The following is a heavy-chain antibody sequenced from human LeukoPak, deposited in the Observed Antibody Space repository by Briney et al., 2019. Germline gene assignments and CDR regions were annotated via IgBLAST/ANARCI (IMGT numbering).Heavy chain of an antibody. CDR2: ISYDGSNK. CDR1: GFTFSSYG. Sequence: HPGRSLRLSCAASGFTFSSYGMHWVRQAPGKGLEWVAVISYDGSNKYYADSVKGRFTISRDNSKNTLYLQMNSLRAEDTAVYYCARPNYYDSSGYLYYFDYWGQGTLVTVSS. J-gene: IGHJ4*02. D-gene: IGHD3-22*01. CDR3: ARPNYYDSSGYLYYFDY. V-gene: IGHV3-30*03.